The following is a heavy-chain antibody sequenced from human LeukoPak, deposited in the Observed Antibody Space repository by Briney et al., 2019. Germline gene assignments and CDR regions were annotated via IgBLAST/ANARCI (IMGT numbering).Heavy chain of an antibody. CDR3: ARDADGSGTLLDL. Sequence: ASVTVSCKASGYTFTDCAITWVRQAPGQGLEWAGWISGADGETKSVQKFQGRVTMTTDTSTRTAYMELRSLRSDDTAIFYCARDADGSGTLLDLWGQGTLVTVSS. D-gene: IGHD3-10*01. J-gene: IGHJ5*02. CDR1: GYTFTDCA. V-gene: IGHV1-18*04. CDR2: ISGADGET.